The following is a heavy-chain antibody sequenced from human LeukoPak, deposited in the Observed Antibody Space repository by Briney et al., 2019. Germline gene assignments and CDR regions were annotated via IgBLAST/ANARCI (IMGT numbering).Heavy chain of an antibody. J-gene: IGHJ3*02. D-gene: IGHD2-15*01. CDR2: INHSGTT. V-gene: IGHV4-34*01. CDR3: ARFPCSGDSCYSGIRAFDT. Sequence: SETLSLTCAVYGGSFSGYYWNWIRQSPGKGLEWIGEINHSGTTNYIPSLKSRVTISVDTSKKQFSLKLSSVTAADTAVYYCARFPCSGDSCYSGIRAFDTWGQGTMVTVSS. CDR1: GGSFSGYY.